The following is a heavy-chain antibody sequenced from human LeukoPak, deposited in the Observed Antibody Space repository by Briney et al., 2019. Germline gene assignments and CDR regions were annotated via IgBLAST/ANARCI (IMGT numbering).Heavy chain of an antibody. CDR2: IYGSGST. Sequence: PSETLSLTCTVSGDSLSGHYWRWIRQPPGKGLEWIGYIYGSGSTHYDPSLRSRVTISEDTSKNQFSLKLTSVTAADTAVYYCARNVGWYSHDSWGQGTLVTVSS. CDR3: ARNVGWYSHDS. D-gene: IGHD6-19*01. V-gene: IGHV4-59*08. J-gene: IGHJ4*02. CDR1: GDSLSGHY.